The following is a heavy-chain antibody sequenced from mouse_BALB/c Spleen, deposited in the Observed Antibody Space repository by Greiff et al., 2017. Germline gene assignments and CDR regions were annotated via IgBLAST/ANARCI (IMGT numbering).Heavy chain of an antibody. J-gene: IGHJ4*01. V-gene: IGHV1S22*01. CDR1: GYTFTSYW. CDR2: IYPGSGST. Sequence: LQQPGSELVRPGASVKLSCKASGYTFTSYWMHWVKQRPGQGLEWIGNIYPGSGSTNYDEKFKSKATLTVDTSSSTAYMQLSSLTSEDSAVYYCTMGSTYAMDYWGQGTSGTVSS. CDR3: TMGSTYAMDY. D-gene: IGHD2-1*01.